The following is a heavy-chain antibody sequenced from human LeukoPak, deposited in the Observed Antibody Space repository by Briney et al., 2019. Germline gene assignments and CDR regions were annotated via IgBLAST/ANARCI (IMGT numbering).Heavy chain of an antibody. Sequence: GGSLRLSCAASGFTFSSYSMNWVRQAPGKGLEWVSYISSSSSTIYYADSVKGRFTISRDSAKNSLYLQMNSLRAEDTAVYYCARDLPGYSSGWYVYWGQGTLVTVSS. CDR3: ARDLPGYSSGWYVY. D-gene: IGHD6-19*01. CDR1: GFTFSSYS. V-gene: IGHV3-48*01. CDR2: ISSSSSTI. J-gene: IGHJ4*02.